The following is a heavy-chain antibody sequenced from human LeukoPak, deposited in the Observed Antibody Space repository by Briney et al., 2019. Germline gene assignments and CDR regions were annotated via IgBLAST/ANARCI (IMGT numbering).Heavy chain of an antibody. Sequence: GGSLRLSCATSGFSFTDYPMNWVRQAPGKGLEWVSGIGASGGSTYYADSVKGRFTISRDNSKNTLYLQMNSLRTEDTAVYYCAKAEGYDILTGLDYWGQGTLVTVSS. J-gene: IGHJ4*02. CDR3: AKAEGYDILTGLDY. CDR1: GFSFTDYP. CDR2: IGASGGST. D-gene: IGHD3-9*01. V-gene: IGHV3-23*01.